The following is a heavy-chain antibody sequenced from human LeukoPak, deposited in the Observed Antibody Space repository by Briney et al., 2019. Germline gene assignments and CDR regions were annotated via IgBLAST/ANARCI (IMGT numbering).Heavy chain of an antibody. Sequence: GESLKISCKGSGYSFTSHWIGWVRQMPGKGLEWMGIIYPGDSDTRYSPSFQGQVTISADKSISTAYLQWSSLKASDTAMYYCARSCRSSTSCYNYWGQGTLVTVSS. CDR2: IYPGDSDT. CDR1: GYSFTSHW. CDR3: ARSCRSSTSCYNY. V-gene: IGHV5-51*01. J-gene: IGHJ4*02. D-gene: IGHD2-2*02.